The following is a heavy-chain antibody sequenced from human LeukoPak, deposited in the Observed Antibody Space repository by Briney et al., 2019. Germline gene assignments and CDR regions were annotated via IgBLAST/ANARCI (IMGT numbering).Heavy chain of an antibody. V-gene: IGHV4-59*01. J-gene: IGHJ3*02. CDR1: GGSISSYY. D-gene: IGHD1-26*01. Sequence: SETLSLTCTVSGGSISSYYWSWIRQPPGKGLEWIGYIYYSGSTNYNPSLKSRVTISVDTSKNQFSLKLSSVTAADTAVYYCARHSGSYLGHAFDIWGQGTMVTVSS. CDR2: IYYSGST. CDR3: ARHSGSYLGHAFDI.